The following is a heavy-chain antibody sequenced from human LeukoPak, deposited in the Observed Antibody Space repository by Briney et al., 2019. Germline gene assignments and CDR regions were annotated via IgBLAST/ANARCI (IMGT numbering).Heavy chain of an antibody. D-gene: IGHD3-10*01. Sequence: SETLSLTCAVYGGSFSGYSWSWIRQPPGKGLELIGDINHSGSTNYNPSLKSRVTISVDASKNQFSLNLSSVTAADTAVYYCARASPEGGYYPSGSPLPVDYWGQGTLVTVSS. V-gene: IGHV4-34*01. CDR1: GGSFSGYS. CDR3: ARASPEGGYYPSGSPLPVDY. CDR2: INHSGST. J-gene: IGHJ4*02.